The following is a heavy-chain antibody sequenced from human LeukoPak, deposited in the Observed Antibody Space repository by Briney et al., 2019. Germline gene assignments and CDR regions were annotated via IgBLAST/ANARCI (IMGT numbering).Heavy chain of an antibody. V-gene: IGHV1-18*01. CDR1: GYTFTSYG. CDR2: ISAYNGNT. J-gene: IGHJ4*02. D-gene: IGHD3-22*01. Sequence: GASVKVSCKASGYTFTSYGISWVRQAPGQGLEWMGWISAYNGNTNYAQKLQGRVTMTTDTSTSTAYMELRSLRSDDTAVYYCARDMRPGGSGYYYSAIGDYWGQGTLVTVSS. CDR3: ARDMRPGGSGYYYSAIGDY.